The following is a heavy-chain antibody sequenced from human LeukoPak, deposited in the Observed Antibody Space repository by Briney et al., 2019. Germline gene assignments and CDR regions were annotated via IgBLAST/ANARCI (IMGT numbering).Heavy chain of an antibody. CDR1: GYTFTSYG. CDR2: ISAYNGNT. Sequence: ASVTVSCKASGYTFTSYGISWVRQAPGQGLEWMGWISAYNGNTNYAQKLQGRVTMTTDTSASTAYMELRSLRSDDTAVYYCAREALYYYDSSGYPGEALDIWGQGTMVTVSS. D-gene: IGHD3-22*01. J-gene: IGHJ3*02. CDR3: AREALYYYDSSGYPGEALDI. V-gene: IGHV1-18*01.